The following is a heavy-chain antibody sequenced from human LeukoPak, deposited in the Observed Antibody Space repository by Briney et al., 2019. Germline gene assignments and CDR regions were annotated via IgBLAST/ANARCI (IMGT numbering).Heavy chain of an antibody. CDR1: GYIFSDYW. Sequence: ASVKVSCKASGYIFSDYWIHWVRQAPGRGLECLGWIDPASGITNQPQKFQGRITVTRDTSTSTVYMDPTGLTTDVTALYYCARVGAPGGLRPYHYYYWGQGTLVTVSS. V-gene: IGHV1-2*02. CDR2: IDPASGIT. CDR3: ARVGAPGGLRPYHYYY. J-gene: IGHJ4*02. D-gene: IGHD3-16*01.